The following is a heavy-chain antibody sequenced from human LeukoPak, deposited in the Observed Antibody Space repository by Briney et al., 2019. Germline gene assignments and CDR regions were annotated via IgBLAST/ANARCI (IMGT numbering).Heavy chain of an antibody. D-gene: IGHD3-16*01. CDR2: ISGSSSIT. Sequence: GGSLRLSCAASGFTFSSYSMNWVRQAPGKGLEWVSYISGSSSITNYADSVKGRFTTSRDDGRNSLYLQMNSLRVVDTAIYYCARILQVSGSYGAFDIWGQGTMVTVSS. CDR1: GFTFSSYS. V-gene: IGHV3-48*04. CDR3: ARILQVSGSYGAFDI. J-gene: IGHJ3*02.